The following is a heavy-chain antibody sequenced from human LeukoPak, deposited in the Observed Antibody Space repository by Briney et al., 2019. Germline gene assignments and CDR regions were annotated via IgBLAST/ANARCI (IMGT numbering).Heavy chain of an antibody. J-gene: IGHJ4*02. CDR3: ARPTGYSSGWYGPVYFDY. CDR2: IYPGDSDT. D-gene: IGHD6-19*01. CDR1: GYIITSYW. Sequence: GESLKISCKGSGYIITSYWIGWVRQMPGKGLEWMGIIYPGDSDTRYSPSFQGQVTISADKSISTAYLQWSSLKASDTAMYYCARPTGYSSGWYGPVYFDYWGQGTLVTVSS. V-gene: IGHV5-51*01.